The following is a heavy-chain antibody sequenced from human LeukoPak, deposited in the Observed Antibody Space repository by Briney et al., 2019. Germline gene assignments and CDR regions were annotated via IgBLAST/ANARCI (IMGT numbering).Heavy chain of an antibody. CDR2: MSPNSGDT. CDR3: ARGPPNWGPDS. J-gene: IGHJ4*02. D-gene: IGHD7-27*01. CDR1: GYTFTSYD. Sequence: ASVKVSCKASGYTFTSYDINWVRQATGQGLEWMGWMSPNSGDTGYAQKFQGRVTMTRNTSISTAYLGLSSLRSEDTAMYYCARGPPNWGPDSWGQGTLITVSS. V-gene: IGHV1-8*01.